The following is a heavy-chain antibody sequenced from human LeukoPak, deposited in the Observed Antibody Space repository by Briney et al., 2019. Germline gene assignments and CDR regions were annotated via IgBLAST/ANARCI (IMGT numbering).Heavy chain of an antibody. V-gene: IGHV3-23*01. CDR3: ARFSSEIVVVPAATNLDY. CDR2: ISDSGTRT. D-gene: IGHD2-2*01. J-gene: IGHJ4*02. Sequence: PGGSLRLSCAASGFTFSSYAMSWVRQAPGEGLEWVSAISDSGTRTHYTDSVKGRFTISRDNAKNSLYLQMNSLRAEDTAVYYCARFSSEIVVVPAATNLDYWGQGTLVTVSS. CDR1: GFTFSSYA.